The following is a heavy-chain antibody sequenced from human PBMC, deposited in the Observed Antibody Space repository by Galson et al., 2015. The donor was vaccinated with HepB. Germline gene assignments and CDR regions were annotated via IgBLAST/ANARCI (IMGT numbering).Heavy chain of an antibody. J-gene: IGHJ6*02. CDR1: GFTFSSYW. CDR3: ARDGITIFGVVIIDYYYYYGMDV. D-gene: IGHD3-3*01. Sequence: SLRLSCAASGFTFSSYWMSWVRQAPGKGLEWVANIKQDGSEKYYVDSVKGRFTISRDNAKNSLYLQMNSLRAEDTAVYYCARDGITIFGVVIIDYYYYYGMDVWGQGTTVTVSS. CDR2: IKQDGSEK. V-gene: IGHV3-7*03.